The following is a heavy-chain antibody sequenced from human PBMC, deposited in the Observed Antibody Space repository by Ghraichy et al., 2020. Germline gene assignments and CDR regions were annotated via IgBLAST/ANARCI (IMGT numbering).Heavy chain of an antibody. CDR1: GGSFSGYY. CDR2: INHSGST. D-gene: IGHD2-2*01. Sequence: SETLSLTCAVYGGSFSGYYWSWIRQPPGKGLEWIGEINHSGSTNYNPSLKSRVTISVDTSKNQFSLKLSSVTAADTAVYYCARGYIVVVPAATGRHYYYGMDVWGQGTTVTVSS. J-gene: IGHJ6*02. CDR3: ARGYIVVVPAATGRHYYYGMDV. V-gene: IGHV4-34*01.